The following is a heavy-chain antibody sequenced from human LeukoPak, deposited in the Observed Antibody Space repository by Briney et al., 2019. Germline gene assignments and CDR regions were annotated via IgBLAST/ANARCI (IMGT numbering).Heavy chain of an antibody. Sequence: SETLSLTCTVSGGSISSSSYYWGWIRQPPGKGLEWIGSIYYSGSTYYNPPLKSRVTISVDTSKNQFSLKLSSVTAADTAVYYCARLTAYYYMDVWGKGTTVTVSS. CDR3: ARLTAYYYMDV. CDR2: IYYSGST. D-gene: IGHD5-18*01. V-gene: IGHV4-39*07. J-gene: IGHJ6*03. CDR1: GGSISSSSYY.